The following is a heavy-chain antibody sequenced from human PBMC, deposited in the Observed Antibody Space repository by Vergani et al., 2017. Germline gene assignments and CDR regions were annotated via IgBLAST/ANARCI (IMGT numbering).Heavy chain of an antibody. CDR1: GFTFSSYA. CDR2: ISYDGSNK. J-gene: IGHJ4*02. D-gene: IGHD6-6*01. Sequence: QVQLVESGGGVVQPGRSLRLSCAASGFTFSSYAMHWVRQAPSKGLEWVAVISYDGSNKYYADSVKGRFTISRDNSKNTLYLQMNSLRAEDTAVYYCAGGYSSSSPNDYWGQGTLVTVSS. V-gene: IGHV3-30*01. CDR3: AGGYSSSSPNDY.